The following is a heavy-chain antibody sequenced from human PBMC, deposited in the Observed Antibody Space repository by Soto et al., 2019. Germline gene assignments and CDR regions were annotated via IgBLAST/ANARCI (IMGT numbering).Heavy chain of an antibody. CDR1: GGSISSGDYY. Sequence: SETLSLTCTVSGGSISSGDYYWSWIRQPTGKGLEWIANIHYSGSTYYNPSLRSRVTISEDTSKNTFSLKLSCVTAADTAGYCCARLNGSYYVSAFDIWGQGAMLTVS. D-gene: IGHD1-26*01. J-gene: IGHJ3*02. CDR2: IHYSGST. CDR3: ARLNGSYYVSAFDI. V-gene: IGHV4-30-4*02.